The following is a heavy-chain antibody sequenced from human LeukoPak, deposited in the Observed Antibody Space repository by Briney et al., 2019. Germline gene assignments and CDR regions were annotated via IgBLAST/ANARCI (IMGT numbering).Heavy chain of an antibody. CDR3: ARGGYSYGTLYYFDY. V-gene: IGHV4-61*01. CDR1: GGSVSSGSYY. J-gene: IGHJ4*02. CDR2: IYYSGST. D-gene: IGHD5-18*01. Sequence: PSETLSLTCTVSGGSVSSGSYYWSWIRQLPGKGLEWIGYIYYSGSTNYNPSLKSRVTISVDTSKNQFSLKLSSVTAADTAVYYCARGGYSYGTLYYFDYWGQGTLVTVSS.